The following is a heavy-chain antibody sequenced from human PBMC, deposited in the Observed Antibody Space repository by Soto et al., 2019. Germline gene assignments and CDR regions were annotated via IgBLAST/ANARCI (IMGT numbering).Heavy chain of an antibody. D-gene: IGHD3-16*01. CDR2: IYPGDSDT. CDR3: ARLRIMITFGGPNWFDP. J-gene: IGHJ5*02. Sequence: GESLKISCKGSGYSFTSYWIGWLRQMPGKGLEWMGIIYPGDSDTRYSPSFQGQVTISADKSISTAYLQWSSLKASDTAMYYCARLRIMITFGGPNWFDPWGQGTLVTVSS. V-gene: IGHV5-51*01. CDR1: GYSFTSYW.